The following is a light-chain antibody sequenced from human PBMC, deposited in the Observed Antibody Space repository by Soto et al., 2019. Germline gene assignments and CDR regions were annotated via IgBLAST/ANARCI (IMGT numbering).Light chain of an antibody. CDR3: SSWDDGLTAWV. CDR1: SSNIGSNP. J-gene: IGLJ3*02. CDR2: TNN. V-gene: IGLV1-44*01. Sequence: QSVLTQPPSASGTPGQRVTISCSGRSSNIGSNPVDWYQQVPGTAPKFLMSTNNQRPSGVPDRFSVSKSGTSASLAISGLQSEDEADYYCSSWDDGLTAWVFGGGTQLTVL.